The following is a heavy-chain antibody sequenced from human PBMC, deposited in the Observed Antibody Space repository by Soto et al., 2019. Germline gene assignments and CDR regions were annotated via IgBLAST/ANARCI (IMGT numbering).Heavy chain of an antibody. J-gene: IGHJ5*01. CDR1: GITFNPNA. V-gene: IGHV3-23*01. Sequence: EVQLLESGGGLIHLGGSLRLACVASGITFNPNAMIWVRQAPGKGLEWVSAIDGDGGDTFFADFVKGRFTMSRDNSKNTVSLHMRSLTAEDTALYYCARGRLAVGSDWFDSWGPGTLVTVSS. CDR3: ARGRLAVGSDWFDS. CDR2: IDGDGGDT. D-gene: IGHD1-26*01.